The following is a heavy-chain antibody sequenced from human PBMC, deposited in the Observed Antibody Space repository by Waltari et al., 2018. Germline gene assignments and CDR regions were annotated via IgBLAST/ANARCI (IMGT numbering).Heavy chain of an antibody. CDR2: ITTDVTST. Sequence: QLVESGVGLLQSGSSLRLSCPASGFRISLSWMHWVRQAPGKGLVWVSHITTDVTSTNYADSVKGRFTISRDSAKNTLYLQMNSLRAEDTALYYCVREGHDYYNEGDAFDIWGNGTMVTVSS. J-gene: IGHJ3*02. V-gene: IGHV3-74*01. D-gene: IGHD2-21*02. CDR3: VREGHDYYNEGDAFDI. CDR1: GFRISLSW.